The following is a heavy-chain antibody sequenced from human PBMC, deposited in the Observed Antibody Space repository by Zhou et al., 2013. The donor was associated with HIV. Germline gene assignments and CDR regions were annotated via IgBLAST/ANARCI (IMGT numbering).Heavy chain of an antibody. V-gene: IGHV1-69*04. J-gene: IGHJ6*03. CDR3: ARGLIVVVPAAMRNYYYYYMDV. D-gene: IGHD2-2*01. CDR1: GGTFSSYA. CDR2: IIPILGIA. Sequence: QVQLVQSGAEVRKPGSSVKVSCKASGGTFSSYAISWVRQAPGQGLEWMGRIIPILGIANYAQKFQGRVTITADKSTSTAYMELSSLRSEDTAVYYCARGLIVVVPAAMRNYYYYYMDVWGKGTTVTVSS.